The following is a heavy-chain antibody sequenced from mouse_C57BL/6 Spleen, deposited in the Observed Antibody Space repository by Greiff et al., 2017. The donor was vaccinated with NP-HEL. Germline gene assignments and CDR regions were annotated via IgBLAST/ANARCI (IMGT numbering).Heavy chain of an antibody. D-gene: IGHD1-1*01. CDR2: IDPSDSYT. J-gene: IGHJ3*01. CDR3: ARGILRSLFFAY. V-gene: IGHV1-69*01. Sequence: QVQLQQPGAELVMPGASVKLSCKASGYTFTSYWMHWVKQRPGQGLEWIGEIDPSDSYTNYNQKFKGKSTLTVDKSSSTAYMQLSSLTSEDSAVYYCARGILRSLFFAYWGQGTLVTVSA. CDR1: GYTFTSYW.